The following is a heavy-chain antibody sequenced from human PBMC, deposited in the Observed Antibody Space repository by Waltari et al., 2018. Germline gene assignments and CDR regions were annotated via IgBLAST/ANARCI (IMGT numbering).Heavy chain of an antibody. CDR2: IDSGGST. CDR3: ARGASSGWYYFDY. V-gene: IGHV3-53*01. J-gene: IGHJ4*02. Sequence: EVQLVESGGGLIQPGGSLRLSCAASGFTVSSNYMSWVRQAPGKGLDGVSVIDSGGSTYYADSVKGRFTISRDNSKNTLYLQMNSLRAEDTAVYYCARGASSGWYYFDYWGQGTLVTVSS. CDR1: GFTVSSNY. D-gene: IGHD6-19*01.